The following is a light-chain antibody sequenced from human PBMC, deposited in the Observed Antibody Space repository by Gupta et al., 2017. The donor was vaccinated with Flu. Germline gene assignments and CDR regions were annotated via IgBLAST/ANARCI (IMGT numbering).Light chain of an antibody. CDR1: QGISSF. J-gene: IGKJ4*01. Sequence: PSFLSASVGDRVTITCRASQGISSFLAWYQQKPGKAPKLLIYAASTLQSGVPSRFSGSGSGTEFTLTISSRQPEDFATYYCQQLNSYPRTFGRGTKVEIK. CDR3: QQLNSYPRT. CDR2: AAS. V-gene: IGKV1-9*01.